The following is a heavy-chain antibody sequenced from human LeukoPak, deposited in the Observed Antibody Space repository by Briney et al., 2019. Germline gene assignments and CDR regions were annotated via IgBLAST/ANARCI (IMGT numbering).Heavy chain of an antibody. J-gene: IGHJ6*02. D-gene: IGHD6-13*01. CDR1: GFTFSSYA. CDR2: ISYDGSNK. CDR3: ARDRAVAAAGRNYYYYGMDV. Sequence: GGSLRLSCAASGFTFSSYAMHWVRQAPGKGLEWVAVISYDGSNKYYADSVKGRFTISRDNSKNTLYLQMNSLRAEDTAVYYCARDRAVAAAGRNYYYYGMDVWGQGTTVTVSS. V-gene: IGHV3-30-3*01.